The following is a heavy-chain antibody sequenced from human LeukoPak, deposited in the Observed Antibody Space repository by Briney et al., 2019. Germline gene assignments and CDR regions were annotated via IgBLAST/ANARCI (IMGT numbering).Heavy chain of an antibody. CDR3: VRERYNTGWYNY. CDR2: IYPSGST. Sequence: SETLSLTCSVSGGSISSYYWSWIRQPAGKGLEWIGRIYPSGSTNYNPSLRSRVTMSIDTSKNQFSLKLSSVTAADTAVYYCVRERYNTGWYNYWGQGTLVTVSS. CDR1: GGSISSYY. J-gene: IGHJ4*02. V-gene: IGHV4-4*07. D-gene: IGHD6-19*01.